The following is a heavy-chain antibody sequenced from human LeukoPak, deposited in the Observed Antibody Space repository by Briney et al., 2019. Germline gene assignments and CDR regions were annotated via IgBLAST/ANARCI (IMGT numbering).Heavy chain of an antibody. D-gene: IGHD1-26*01. CDR1: GFTFSDYY. J-gene: IGHJ6*03. V-gene: IGHV3-11*01. CDR3: ARDLGSYYYMDV. Sequence: AGGSLRLSCAASGFTFSDYYMSWIRQAPGKGLEWVSYISSSGSTIYYADSVKGRFTISRDNAKNTLYLQMNSLRAEDTAVYYCARDLGSYYYMDVWGKGTTVTVSS. CDR2: ISSSGSTI.